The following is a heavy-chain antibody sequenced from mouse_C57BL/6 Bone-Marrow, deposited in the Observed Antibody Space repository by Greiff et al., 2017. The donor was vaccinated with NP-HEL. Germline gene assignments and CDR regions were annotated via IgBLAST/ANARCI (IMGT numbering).Heavy chain of an antibody. CDR2: IYPGSGNT. D-gene: IGHD1-1*01. V-gene: IGHV1-76*01. CDR1: GYTFTDYY. CDR3: ARSRACYYGSHQAWFAY. Sequence: QVQLQQSGAELVRPGASVKLSCKASGYTFTDYYINWVKQRPGQGLEWIARIYPGSGNTYYNEKFKGKATLTAEKSSSTAYMQLSSLTSEDSAVYFCARSRACYYGSHQAWFAYWGQGTLVTVSA. J-gene: IGHJ3*01.